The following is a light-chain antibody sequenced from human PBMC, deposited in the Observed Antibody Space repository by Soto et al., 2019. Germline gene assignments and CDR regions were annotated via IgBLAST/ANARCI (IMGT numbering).Light chain of an antibody. V-gene: IGKV3-20*01. Sequence: IVLTQSPGTLSLSPGERATLSCRASQSVSSSYLAWYQQKPGQAPRLLIYVASSRATGIPDRFSGSGSGTDFTLTISRLEPEDFAVYYCQQYGSSLTLYTFGQGTKLEIK. CDR1: QSVSSSY. CDR3: QQYGSSLTLYT. CDR2: VAS. J-gene: IGKJ2*01.